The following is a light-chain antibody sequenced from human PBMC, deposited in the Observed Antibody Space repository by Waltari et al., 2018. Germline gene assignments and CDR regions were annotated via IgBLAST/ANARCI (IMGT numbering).Light chain of an antibody. CDR2: EVS. J-gene: IGLJ2*01. CDR3: SSYPSSSTV. Sequence: QSALTQPASVSGSPGQSITISCTGTSSDVGGYNYVSWYQQHPGKAPKLMIYEVSNLPSGVSLSFSGSNSGNTASLTISGLQAEDEADYYCSSYPSSSTVFGGGTKLTVL. V-gene: IGLV2-14*01. CDR1: SSDVGGYNY.